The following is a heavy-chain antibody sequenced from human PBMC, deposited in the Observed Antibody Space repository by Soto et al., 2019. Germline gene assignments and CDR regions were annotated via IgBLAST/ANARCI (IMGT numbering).Heavy chain of an antibody. Sequence: GGSLRLSCAASGFTFRTYAMTWVRQAPGQGLEWVSDISESGGSTYYADSVKGRFTISRDNSKNTLYLQMNSLRAEDTAIYYCAKDLVEKVVYANGLFDYWGQGTLVTVSS. V-gene: IGHV3-23*01. J-gene: IGHJ4*02. CDR2: ISESGGST. CDR1: GFTFRTYA. CDR3: AKDLVEKVVYANGLFDY. D-gene: IGHD2-8*02.